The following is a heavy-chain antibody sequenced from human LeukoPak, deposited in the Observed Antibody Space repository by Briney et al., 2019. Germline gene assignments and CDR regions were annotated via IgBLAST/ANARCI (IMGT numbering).Heavy chain of an antibody. V-gene: IGHV1-69*13. CDR1: GGTFSSYA. CDR2: IIPMFGTP. CDR3: ARAPLGPGFYYESTGYYYFDC. Sequence: ASVKVSCKASGGTFSSYAISWVRQAPGQGLEWMGGIIPMFGTPHYAQKFQGGVKIIADESMGTAYMDLSSLRSNDTAVYFCARAPLGPGFYYESTGYYYFDCWGQGSLVTVSS. D-gene: IGHD3-22*01. J-gene: IGHJ4*02.